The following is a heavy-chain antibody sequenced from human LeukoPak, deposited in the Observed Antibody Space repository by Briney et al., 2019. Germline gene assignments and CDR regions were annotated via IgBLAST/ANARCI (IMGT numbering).Heavy chain of an antibody. CDR3: ARHIAVAGTEVDY. CDR1: GYSFTSYW. CDR2: IYPGDSDT. J-gene: IGHJ4*02. Sequence: GESLKISCKGSGYSFTSYWIGWVRQMPGKGLEWMGIIYPGDSDTRYSPSFQGRVTISADKSISTAYLQWSSLKASDTAMYYCARHIAVAGTEVDYWGQGTLVTVSS. D-gene: IGHD6-19*01. V-gene: IGHV5-51*01.